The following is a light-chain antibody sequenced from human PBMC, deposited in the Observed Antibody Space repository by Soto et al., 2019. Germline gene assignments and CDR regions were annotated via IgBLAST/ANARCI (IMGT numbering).Light chain of an antibody. J-gene: IGKJ5*01. CDR1: QSVSSN. V-gene: IGKV3-15*01. CDR2: GAS. Sequence: EIVMTQSPATLSVSPGERATLSCRASQSVSSNLAWYQQKRGQAPRLLIYGASTRETGIQARFSGSGSGTEFTLTISRLEPEDFAVYYCQQYGNSTITFGQGTRLEIK. CDR3: QQYGNSTIT.